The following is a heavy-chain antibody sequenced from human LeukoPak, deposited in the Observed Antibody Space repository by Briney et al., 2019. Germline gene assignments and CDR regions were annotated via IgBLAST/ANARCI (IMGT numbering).Heavy chain of an antibody. J-gene: IGHJ4*02. CDR1: SGSISSGAYY. D-gene: IGHD1-7*01. Sequence: PSETLSLTCTVSSGSISSGAYYWGWIRQTPGKGLELVGSIYHSGSTFYNPSLKGRVSISVYTSKNQFYLKLTSVTAADTAVLFCAREGFGTACFDSWGQGTLVTVSS. CDR2: IYHSGST. CDR3: AREGFGTACFDS. V-gene: IGHV4-39*07.